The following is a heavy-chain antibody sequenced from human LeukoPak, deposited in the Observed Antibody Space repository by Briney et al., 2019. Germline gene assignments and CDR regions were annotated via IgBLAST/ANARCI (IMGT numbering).Heavy chain of an antibody. CDR3: ARGRATTGTTAYYYYMDV. CDR2: IYYSGST. V-gene: IGHV4-59*01. D-gene: IGHD1-1*01. CDR1: GGSISSYY. J-gene: IGHJ6*03. Sequence: SETLSLTCTVSGGSISSYYWSWIRQPPGKGLEWIGYIYYSGSTNYNPSLKSRVTISVDTSKNQFSLKLSSVTAADTAVYYCARGRATTGTTAYYYYMDVWGKGTTVTVSS.